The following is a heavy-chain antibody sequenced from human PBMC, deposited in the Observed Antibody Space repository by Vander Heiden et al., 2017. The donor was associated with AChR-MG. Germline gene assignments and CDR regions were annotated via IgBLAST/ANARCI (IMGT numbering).Heavy chain of an antibody. Sequence: QVQLVQSGAAVKKPGASVKVSCKASGYILTGYNLHWVRQAPGEGLEWVGRINPKSGGTNYAQKFQGRVTMTRDTSINTAYMELSRLTSDDTAVYYCARAVATANTFDSWGQGALVTVSS. D-gene: IGHD2-15*01. J-gene: IGHJ4*02. CDR3: ARAVATANTFDS. V-gene: IGHV1-2*06. CDR2: INPKSGGT. CDR1: GYILTGYN.